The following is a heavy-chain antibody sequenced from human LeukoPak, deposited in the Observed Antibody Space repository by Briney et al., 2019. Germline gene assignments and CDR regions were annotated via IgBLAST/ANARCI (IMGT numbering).Heavy chain of an antibody. V-gene: IGHV4-59*01. J-gene: IGHJ4*02. CDR2: IYYSGGT. Sequence: PSETLSLTCTVSGGSISTYYWSWVRQPPGKGLEWIGYIYYSGGTNYSPSLKSRVTISLDTSKNQFSLKLSSVTAADTAVYYCAREGLGTPFDYWGQGTLVIVSS. D-gene: IGHD1-14*01. CDR1: GGSISTYY. CDR3: AREGLGTPFDY.